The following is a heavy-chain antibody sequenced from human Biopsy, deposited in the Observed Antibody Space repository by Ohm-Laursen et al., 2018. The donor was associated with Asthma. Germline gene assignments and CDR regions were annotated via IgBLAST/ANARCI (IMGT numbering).Heavy chain of an antibody. J-gene: IGHJ4*02. CDR2: VSWNSGSI. V-gene: IGHV3-9*01. CDR1: GFTFDDYA. D-gene: IGHD6-13*01. CDR3: VKDIRLQLWGFDS. Sequence: SSLRLSCTASGFTFDDYAMHWVRQAPGKGLEWVSGVSWNSGSIDYADSVKGRFTISRDNAKNSLYLQMNSLGGADTALYYCVKDIRLQLWGFDSWGQGTLVTVSS.